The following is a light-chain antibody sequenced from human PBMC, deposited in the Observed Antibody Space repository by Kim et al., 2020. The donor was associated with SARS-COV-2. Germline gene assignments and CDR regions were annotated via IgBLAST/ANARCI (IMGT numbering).Light chain of an antibody. CDR2: AVT. V-gene: IGLV2-11*01. CDR3: SSYADSSSLL. CDR1: SSDVGGYNY. Sequence: QSALTQPRSLSGSPGQSVTISCTGTSSDVGGYNYVSWYQLHLGKAPKLMIYAVTERPSGVPDRFSGSKSGNTAFLTISGLQAEDEADYYCSSYADSSSLLFGGGTKVTVL. J-gene: IGLJ3*02.